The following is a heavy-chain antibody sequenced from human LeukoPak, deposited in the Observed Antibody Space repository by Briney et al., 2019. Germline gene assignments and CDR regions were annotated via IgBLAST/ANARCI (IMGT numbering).Heavy chain of an antibody. CDR2: IIGSGRST. D-gene: IGHD3-10*01. CDR3: AKGFNYYASGSHFDS. Sequence: GGSLRLSCAASGFTFNSYVMNWVRKAPGEGREWVSCIIGSGRSTYYADSVKGRFSISRDNSKNTVYLQMNSLRVEDTAVYFCAKGFNYYASGSHFDSWGQGTLVTVSS. J-gene: IGHJ4*02. CDR1: GFTFNSYV. V-gene: IGHV3-23*01.